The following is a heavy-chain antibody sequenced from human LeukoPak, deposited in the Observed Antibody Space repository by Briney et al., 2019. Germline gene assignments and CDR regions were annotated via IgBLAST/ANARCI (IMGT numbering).Heavy chain of an antibody. Sequence: PGGSLRLSCAASGFTFASYSMNWVRQAPGKGLEWVSSISGDSTYIYNAGSVKGRFAISRDNAQASLYLQMISLRADDTAVYYCARVSGRLERQSDLDYWGQGTLVIVSS. CDR1: GFTFASYS. V-gene: IGHV3-21*01. J-gene: IGHJ4*02. D-gene: IGHD1-1*01. CDR2: ISGDSTYI. CDR3: ARVSGRLERQSDLDY.